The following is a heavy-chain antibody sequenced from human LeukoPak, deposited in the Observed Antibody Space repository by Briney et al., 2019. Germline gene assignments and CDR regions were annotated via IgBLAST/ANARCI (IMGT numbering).Heavy chain of an antibody. CDR3: AKDISRIAAAGEYFQH. CDR2: ISGSGGST. Sequence: GGSLRLSCAASGFTFSSYAMSWVRQAPGKGLEWVSAISGSGGSTYYADSVKGRVTISRDNSKNTLYLQMNSLRAEDTAVYYCAKDISRIAAAGEYFQHWGQGTLVTVSS. CDR1: GFTFSSYA. D-gene: IGHD6-13*01. V-gene: IGHV3-23*01. J-gene: IGHJ1*01.